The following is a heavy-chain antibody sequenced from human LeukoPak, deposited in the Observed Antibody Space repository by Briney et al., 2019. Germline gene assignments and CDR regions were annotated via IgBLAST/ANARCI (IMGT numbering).Heavy chain of an antibody. J-gene: IGHJ3*02. D-gene: IGHD3-3*01. CDR1: GGSISSGGYY. CDR3: ASVRFLEWFVDI. V-gene: IGHV4-30-2*01. CDR2: IYHSGST. Sequence: PSETLSLTCTVSGGSISSGGYYWSWIRQPPGKGLEWIGYIYHSGSTYYNPSLKSRVTISVDRSKNQFSLKLSSVTAADTAVYYCASVRFLEWFVDIWGQGTMVTVSS.